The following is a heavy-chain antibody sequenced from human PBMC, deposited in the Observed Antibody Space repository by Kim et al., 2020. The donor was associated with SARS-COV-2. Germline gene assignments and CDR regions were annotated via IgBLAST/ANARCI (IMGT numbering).Heavy chain of an antibody. J-gene: IGHJ4*02. Sequence: NPTLKSRVTMSVDTSKNQFSLKLSSVTAADTAVYYCALQTMVREYYFDYWGQGTLVTVSS. D-gene: IGHD3-10*01. V-gene: IGHV4-4*07. CDR3: ALQTMVREYYFDY.